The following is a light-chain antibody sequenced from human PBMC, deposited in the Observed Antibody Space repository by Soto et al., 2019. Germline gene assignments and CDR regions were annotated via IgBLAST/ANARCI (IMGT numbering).Light chain of an antibody. Sequence: EIVMTQSPATLSLSPGERATLSCRASQSVSSNLSWYQQKPGQAPTLLIYGASTRATGIPARFSGSGSGTEFTLTISSLQSEDVSVYYCQQYNNWPPWTFGQGTKVEIK. V-gene: IGKV3-15*01. CDR1: QSVSSN. CDR3: QQYNNWPPWT. CDR2: GAS. J-gene: IGKJ1*01.